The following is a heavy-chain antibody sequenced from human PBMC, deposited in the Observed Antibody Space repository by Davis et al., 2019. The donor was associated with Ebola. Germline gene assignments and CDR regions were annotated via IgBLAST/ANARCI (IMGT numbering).Heavy chain of an antibody. D-gene: IGHD4-17*01. V-gene: IGHV4-38-2*02. CDR2: IYHSGST. J-gene: IGHJ6*04. CDR3: VKERVTTVTSHYYGMDV. Sequence: SETLSLTCTVSGYSISSGYYWGWIRQPPGKGLEWIGSIYHSGSTYYNPSLKSRVTISVDTSKNQFSLKLSSVTAADTAVYYCVKERVTTVTSHYYGMDVWGKGTTVTVSS. CDR1: GYSISSGYY.